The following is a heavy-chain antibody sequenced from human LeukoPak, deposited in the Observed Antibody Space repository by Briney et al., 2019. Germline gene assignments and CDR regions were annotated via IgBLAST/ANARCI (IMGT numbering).Heavy chain of an antibody. CDR1: GFTFSSYW. CDR2: IKQDGSEK. V-gene: IGHV3-7*03. CDR3: AKLPLRYFDWLLYDY. D-gene: IGHD3-9*01. Sequence: GGSLRLSCAASGFTFSSYWMSWVRQAPGKGLEWVANIKQDGSEKYYADSVKGRFTISRDSSKNTLYLQMNSLRAEDTAVYYCAKLPLRYFDWLLYDYWGQGTLVTVSS. J-gene: IGHJ4*02.